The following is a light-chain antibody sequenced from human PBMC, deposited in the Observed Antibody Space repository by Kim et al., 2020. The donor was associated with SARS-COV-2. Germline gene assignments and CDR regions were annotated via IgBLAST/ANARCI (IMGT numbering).Light chain of an antibody. Sequence: QRVPISCSGRGSDIGSNAVNWYKQLPGTAPKRLIYSNNLRPSGVPDRFSGSKSGTSASLAISGRQSEDEADYYCAAWDDSLNGHWVFGGGTKLTVL. CDR2: SNN. V-gene: IGLV1-44*01. CDR1: GSDIGSNA. J-gene: IGLJ3*02. CDR3: AAWDDSLNGHWV.